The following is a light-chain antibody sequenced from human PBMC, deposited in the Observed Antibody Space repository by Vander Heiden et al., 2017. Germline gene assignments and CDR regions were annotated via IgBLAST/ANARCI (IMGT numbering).Light chain of an antibody. J-gene: IGLJ3*02. V-gene: IGLV1-47*01. Sequence: QSVLTQPPSASRTPGQRVTISCSGISPNIGIDYVFWYQHPPGTAPKLRIYRDNQRPSGVPDRFSGSKSGNSASLAISGLRSEDEADYYCAVWDDSLSGWVFGGGTKLTVL. CDR2: RDN. CDR1: SPNIGIDY. CDR3: AVWDDSLSGWV.